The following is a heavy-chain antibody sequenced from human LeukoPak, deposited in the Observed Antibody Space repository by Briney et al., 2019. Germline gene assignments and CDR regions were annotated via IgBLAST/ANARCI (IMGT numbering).Heavy chain of an antibody. J-gene: IGHJ4*02. D-gene: IGHD1-7*01. CDR1: GFTFSSYS. CDR3: ARAHNWKYGTFDY. CDR2: ISSSSTYI. Sequence: PGGSLRLSCAASGFTFSSYSLNWVRQAPGKGLEWVSCISSSSTYIYYADSVKGRFTISRDNAKNSLYLQMNSLRAEGTAVYYCARAHNWKYGTFDYWGQGTLVTVSS. V-gene: IGHV3-21*01.